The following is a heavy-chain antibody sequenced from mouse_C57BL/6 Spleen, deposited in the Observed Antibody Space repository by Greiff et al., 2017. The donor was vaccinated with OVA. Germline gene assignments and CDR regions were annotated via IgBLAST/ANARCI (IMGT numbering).Heavy chain of an antibody. CDR3: ARHYSNCGYFDV. CDR2: IDPSDSYT. D-gene: IGHD2-5*01. J-gene: IGHJ1*03. Sequence: VQLQQPGAELVMPGASVKLSCKASGYTFTSYWMHWVKQRPGQGLEWIGEIDPSDSYTNYNQKFKGKSTLTVDKSSSTAYMQLSSLTSEDSAVYYCARHYSNCGYFDVWGTGTTVTVSS. V-gene: IGHV1-69*01. CDR1: GYTFTSYW.